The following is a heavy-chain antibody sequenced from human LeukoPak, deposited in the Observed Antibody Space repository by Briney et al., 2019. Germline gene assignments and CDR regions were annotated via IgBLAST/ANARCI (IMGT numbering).Heavy chain of an antibody. V-gene: IGHV3-7*03. J-gene: IGHJ4*02. CDR1: GFTFSSYW. CDR3: ASGLELDY. Sequence: GGSLRLSCAASGFTFSSYWMRWVRQAPGMGLEWVANIKQDGSEKNYVDSVKGRFTISRDNAKNSLYLQMNSLRAEDTAVYYCASGLELDYWGQGTLVTVSS. CDR2: IKQDGSEK.